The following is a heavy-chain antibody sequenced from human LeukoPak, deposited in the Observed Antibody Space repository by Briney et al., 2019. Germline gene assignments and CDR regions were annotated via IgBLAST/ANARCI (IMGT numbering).Heavy chain of an antibody. D-gene: IGHD3-22*01. V-gene: IGHV3-48*01. CDR3: ARDQSLYYYDSSGYYPFDY. Sequence: PGGSLRLPCAASGFTFSSYSMNWVRQAPGKGLEWVSYISSSSSTIYYADSVKGRFTISRDNAKNSLYLQMNSLRAEDTAVYYCARDQSLYYYDSSGYYPFDYWGQGTLVTVSS. CDR2: ISSSSSTI. J-gene: IGHJ4*02. CDR1: GFTFSSYS.